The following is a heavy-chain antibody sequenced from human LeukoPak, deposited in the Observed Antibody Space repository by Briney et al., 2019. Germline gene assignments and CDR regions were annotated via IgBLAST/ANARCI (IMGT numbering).Heavy chain of an antibody. CDR2: INPNSGGT. J-gene: IGHJ4*02. CDR1: GYTFTGYY. V-gene: IGHV1-2*02. Sequence: GASVKVSCKASGYTFTGYYMHWVRQAPGQGLEWMGWINPNSGGTNYAQKFQGRVTMTRDTSISTAYMELSRLRSDDTAVYYCARGVATITPDFDYWGQGTLVTVSS. CDR3: ARGVATITPDFDY. D-gene: IGHD5-12*01.